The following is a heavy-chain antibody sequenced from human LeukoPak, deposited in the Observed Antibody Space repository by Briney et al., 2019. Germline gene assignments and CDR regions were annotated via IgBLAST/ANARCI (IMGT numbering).Heavy chain of an antibody. CDR3: TRRVSATRWFDP. V-gene: IGHV3-74*01. CDR1: GFTFSSYW. D-gene: IGHD2-15*01. Sequence: GGSLRLSCAAPGFTFSSYWMHWVRHAPRKGLGWGSRINSDVRTTNYADSVNGLLTISRDNAENTLYLQMNSLRVEDTAVYYCTRRVSATRWFDPWGQGTLVTVSS. J-gene: IGHJ5*02. CDR2: INSDVRTT.